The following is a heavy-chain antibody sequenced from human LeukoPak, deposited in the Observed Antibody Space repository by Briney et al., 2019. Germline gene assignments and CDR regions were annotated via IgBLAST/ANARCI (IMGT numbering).Heavy chain of an antibody. CDR1: GFTVSSNY. J-gene: IGHJ4*02. V-gene: IGHV3-66*01. CDR2: IHSGGNT. Sequence: GGSLRLSCIGSGFTVSSNYMSWVRQAPGKGLEWVSLIHSGGNTYYTDSVKDRFTISRDSSKDMVYLQVNSLRAEDTAIYYCARGVEMATMSFWGQGTLVAVSS. D-gene: IGHD5-24*01. CDR3: ARGVEMATMSF.